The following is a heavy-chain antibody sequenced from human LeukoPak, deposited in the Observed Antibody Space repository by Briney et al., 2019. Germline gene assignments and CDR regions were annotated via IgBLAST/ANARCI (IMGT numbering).Heavy chain of an antibody. V-gene: IGHV4-34*01. CDR3: ARRRYCGSTSCPPGPY. CDR1: GGSFSGYS. CDR2: INHGGST. J-gene: IGHJ4*02. D-gene: IGHD2-2*01. Sequence: SETLSLTCAVYGGSFSGYSWTWVRQPPGKGLEWIGEINHGGSTNYNPSLKSRVTISVDTSKNQFSLTLNSVTAADTAVYYCARRRYCGSTSCPPGPYWGQGTLVTVSS.